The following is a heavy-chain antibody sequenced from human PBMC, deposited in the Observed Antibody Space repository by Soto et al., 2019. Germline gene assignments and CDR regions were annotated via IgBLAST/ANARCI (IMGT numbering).Heavy chain of an antibody. Sequence: ASVKVSCKASGYTFTGYYVHWVRQAPGPGLEWMGWINPNSGDTYLAQRFQGRVTMNRDTSIGTAYMELRGLTSDDTAEYYCAKGGAIVAAGTRVYLYNAMNVWGQGTTVTVSS. CDR3: AKGGAIVAAGTRVYLYNAMNV. V-gene: IGHV1-2*02. D-gene: IGHD1-26*01. CDR2: INPNSGDT. CDR1: GYTFTGYY. J-gene: IGHJ6*02.